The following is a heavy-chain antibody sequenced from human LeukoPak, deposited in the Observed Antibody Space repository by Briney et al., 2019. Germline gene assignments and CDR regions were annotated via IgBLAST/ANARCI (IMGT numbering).Heavy chain of an antibody. CDR2: IIPIFGTA. CDR3: ATLTAITYYDYVWGSYRSSYFDY. D-gene: IGHD3-16*02. Sequence: GASVKVSCKASGGTFSSYAISWVRQAPGQGLEWMGGIIPIFGTANYAQKFQGRVTMTEDTSTDTAYMELSSLRSEDTAVYYCATLTAITYYDYVWGSYRSSYFDYWGQGTLVTVSS. J-gene: IGHJ4*02. V-gene: IGHV1-69*06. CDR1: GGTFSSYA.